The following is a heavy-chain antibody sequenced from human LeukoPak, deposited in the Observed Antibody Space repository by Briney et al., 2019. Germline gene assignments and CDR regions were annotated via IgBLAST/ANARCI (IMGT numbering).Heavy chain of an antibody. J-gene: IGHJ4*02. V-gene: IGHV1-18*01. D-gene: IGHD3-10*01. CDR2: ISAYSGNT. Sequence: ASVKVSCKASGYTFTSYGISWVRQAPGQGLEWMGWISAYSGNTNYAQKLQGRVTMTTDTSTSTAYMELRSLRSDDTAVYYCVITMVRGVPYYFDYWGQGTLVTVSS. CDR3: VITMVRGVPYYFDY. CDR1: GYTFTSYG.